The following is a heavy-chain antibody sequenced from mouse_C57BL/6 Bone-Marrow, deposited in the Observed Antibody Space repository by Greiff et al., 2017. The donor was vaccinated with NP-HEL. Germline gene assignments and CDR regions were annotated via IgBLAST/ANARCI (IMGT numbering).Heavy chain of an antibody. CDR2: IWWDDDK. CDR1: GFSLSTFGMG. V-gene: IGHV8-8*01. Sequence: QVTLKVSGPGILQPSQTLSLTCSFSGFSLSTFGMGVGWIRQPSGLGLEWLAHIWWDDDKYYNPALKSRLTITKDTSKNQVCLKIANVDTADTATYYCARYYYGSSCFDYWGQGTTLTVSS. CDR3: ARYYYGSSCFDY. J-gene: IGHJ2*01. D-gene: IGHD1-1*01.